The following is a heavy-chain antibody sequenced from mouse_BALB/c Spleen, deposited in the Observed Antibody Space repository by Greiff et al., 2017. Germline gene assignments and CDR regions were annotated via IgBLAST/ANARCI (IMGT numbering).Heavy chain of an antibody. Sequence: EVQVVESGGGLVKPGGSLKLSCAASGFAFSSYDMSWVRQTPEKRLEWVAYISSGGGSTYYPDTVKGRFTISRDNAKNTLYLQMSSLKSEDTAMYYCASTYYYGSFAYWGQGTLVTVSA. CDR2: ISSGGGST. D-gene: IGHD1-1*01. CDR1: GFAFSSYD. J-gene: IGHJ3*01. V-gene: IGHV5-12-1*01. CDR3: ASTYYYGSFAY.